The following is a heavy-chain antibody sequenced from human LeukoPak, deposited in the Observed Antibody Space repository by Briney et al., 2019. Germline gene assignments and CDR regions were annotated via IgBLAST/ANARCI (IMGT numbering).Heavy chain of an antibody. CDR1: GFTFSNYW. D-gene: IGHD1-26*01. Sequence: PGGSLRLSCVASGFTFSNYWMSWVRQAPGKGLECVANIKEDGSEKYYVDSVKGRFTISRDNAKNSLYLQMNSLRAEDTAVYYCARTVKWELPTSFDYWGQGTLVTVSS. CDR2: IKEDGSEK. V-gene: IGHV3-7*01. J-gene: IGHJ4*02. CDR3: ARTVKWELPTSFDY.